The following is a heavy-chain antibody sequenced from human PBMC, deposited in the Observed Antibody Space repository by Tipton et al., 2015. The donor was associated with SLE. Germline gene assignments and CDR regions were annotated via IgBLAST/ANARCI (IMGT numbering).Heavy chain of an antibody. V-gene: IGHV4-39*01. CDR1: GGSISRSSYY. J-gene: IGHJ4*02. D-gene: IGHD2-15*01. Sequence: TLSLTCTVSGGSISRSSYYWGWIRQPPGKGLEWIGNIYYSGSTYYNPSLKSRVTISVDTSKNQFSLKLSSVTAADTAMYYCARVPGSCSGGSCYSNYFDNWGPGILVIVSS. CDR3: ARVPGSCSGGSCYSNYFDN. CDR2: IYYSGST.